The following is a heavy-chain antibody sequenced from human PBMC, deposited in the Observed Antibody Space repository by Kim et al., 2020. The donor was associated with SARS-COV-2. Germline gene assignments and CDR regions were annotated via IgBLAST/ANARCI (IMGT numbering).Heavy chain of an antibody. V-gene: IGHV2-70*01. Sequence: YSTSLKTRLTISKDTSKNQVVLTMTNMDPVDTATYYCARGYGSGSYYSDYWGQGTLVTVSS. CDR3: ARGYGSGSYYSDY. J-gene: IGHJ4*02. D-gene: IGHD3-10*01.